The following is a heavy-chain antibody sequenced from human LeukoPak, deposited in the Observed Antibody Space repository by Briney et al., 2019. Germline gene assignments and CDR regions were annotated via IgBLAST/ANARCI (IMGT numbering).Heavy chain of an antibody. D-gene: IGHD4-11*01. Sequence: ASVKVSCKSSGYTFNGYYMHWVRQAPGHGLESMGYIHPDGGSTNYAQKFQGRVTMTSDMSTNTVYMELRSLRSEDTAMYYCARAFNSIQPLDYWGQGTLVTVSS. CDR2: IHPDGGST. V-gene: IGHV1-46*02. CDR1: GYTFNGYY. CDR3: ARAFNSIQPLDY. J-gene: IGHJ4*02.